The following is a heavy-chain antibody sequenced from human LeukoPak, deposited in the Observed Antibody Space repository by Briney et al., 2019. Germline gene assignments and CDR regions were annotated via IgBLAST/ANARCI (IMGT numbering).Heavy chain of an antibody. Sequence: GRSLRLSCAASGITFSNYGMHWVRQAPGKGQEWVAVIYYDGSNKYYADSVKGRFIISRDNSKNTLYLQMNSLRAEDTAVYYCARAHYSNGPPYFFYYYMDVWGKGTTVTVSS. D-gene: IGHD4-11*01. J-gene: IGHJ6*03. CDR3: ARAHYSNGPPYFFYYYMDV. CDR2: IYYDGSNK. CDR1: GITFSNYG. V-gene: IGHV3-33*01.